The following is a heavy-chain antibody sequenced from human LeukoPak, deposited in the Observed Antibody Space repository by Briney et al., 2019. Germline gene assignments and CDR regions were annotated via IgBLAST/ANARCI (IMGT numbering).Heavy chain of an antibody. CDR3: ARDWADFWSGYYTPDFDY. V-gene: IGHV3-30-3*01. J-gene: IGHJ4*02. D-gene: IGHD3-3*01. CDR1: GFTFSSYA. Sequence: GGSLRLSCAASGFTFSSYAMHWVRQAPGKGLEWVAVISYDGSNKYYADSVKGRFTISRDNSKNTLYLQMNSLRAEDTAVYYCARDWADFWSGYYTPDFDYWGQGTLVTVSS. CDR2: ISYDGSNK.